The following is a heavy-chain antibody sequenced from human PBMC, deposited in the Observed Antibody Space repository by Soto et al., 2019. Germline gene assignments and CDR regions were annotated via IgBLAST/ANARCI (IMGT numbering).Heavy chain of an antibody. Sequence: ASGKVSCKVSGYTLTELSMHWVRQAPGKGLEWMGGFDPEDGETIYAQKFQGRVTMTEDTSTDTAYMELSSLRSEDTAVYYCATLSNDFWSGPNNWFDPWGQGTLVTVPQ. CDR1: GYTLTELS. V-gene: IGHV1-24*01. D-gene: IGHD3-3*01. CDR3: ATLSNDFWSGPNNWFDP. J-gene: IGHJ5*02. CDR2: FDPEDGET.